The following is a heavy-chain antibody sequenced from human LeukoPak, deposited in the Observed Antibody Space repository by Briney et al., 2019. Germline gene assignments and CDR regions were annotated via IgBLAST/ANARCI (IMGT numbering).Heavy chain of an antibody. J-gene: IGHJ4*02. CDR2: ISWNSGSI. CDR1: GFTFSSYA. CDR3: AKGMYSSGPPFDY. D-gene: IGHD6-19*01. V-gene: IGHV3-9*01. Sequence: PGGSLRLSCAASGFTFSSYAMHWVRQAPGKGLEWVSGISWNSGSIGYADSVKGRFTISRDNAKNSLYLQMNSLRAEDTALYYCAKGMYSSGPPFDYWGQGTLVTVSS.